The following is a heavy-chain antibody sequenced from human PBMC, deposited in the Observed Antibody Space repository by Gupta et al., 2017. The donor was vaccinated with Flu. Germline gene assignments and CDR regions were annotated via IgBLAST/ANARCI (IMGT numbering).Heavy chain of an antibody. CDR1: GGSIRSGGYF. CDR2: VYYSGYT. D-gene: IGHD2-15*01. J-gene: IGHJ4*02. V-gene: IGHV4-31*03. CDR3: ARSPQYCNGVSCHIASFDF. Sequence: QVQLQESGPGLVKPSETLSITCTVSGGSIRSGGYFYNWIRQHPGKGPEWIGFVYYSGYTQYNPSLKSRLSISVDTSKNQFSLRLSSVTAADTAVYYCARSPQYCNGVSCHIASFDFWGQGALVTVS.